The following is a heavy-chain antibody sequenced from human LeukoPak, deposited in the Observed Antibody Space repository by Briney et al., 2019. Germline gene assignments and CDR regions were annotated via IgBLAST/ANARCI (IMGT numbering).Heavy chain of an antibody. CDR3: GKDIVRGGYSYGYNWFDP. CDR2: ISGSGGST. Sequence: GGTLRLSCAASGFTFSSYGMSWVRQAPGKGLEWVSAISGSGGSTYYADSVKGRFTISRDNSKNTLYLQMNSLRAEDTAVYYCGKDIVRGGYSYGYNWFDPWGQGTLVTVSS. V-gene: IGHV3-23*01. CDR1: GFTFSSYG. D-gene: IGHD5-18*01. J-gene: IGHJ5*02.